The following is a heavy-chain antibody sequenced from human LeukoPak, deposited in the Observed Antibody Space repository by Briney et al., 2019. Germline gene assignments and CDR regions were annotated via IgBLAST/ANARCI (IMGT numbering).Heavy chain of an antibody. CDR2: IVYSGTNT. J-gene: IGHJ4*02. CDR1: GFNFSSCS. Sequence: GGSLRLSCAASGFNFSSCSMHWVRQAPGEGLGWGAYIVYSGTNTSYADSVKRRFTISRDNSKNTVHLQMSSLRAADTALYSCARHLTGKYYLAYWGQGTLVTVSS. D-gene: IGHD2-8*02. V-gene: IGHV3-30*02. CDR3: ARHLTGKYYLAY.